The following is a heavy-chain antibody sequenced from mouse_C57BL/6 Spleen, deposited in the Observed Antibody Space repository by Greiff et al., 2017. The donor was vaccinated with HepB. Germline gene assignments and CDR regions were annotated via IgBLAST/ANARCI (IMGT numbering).Heavy chain of an antibody. CDR1: GYTFTSYW. V-gene: IGHV1-7*01. D-gene: IGHD2-4*01. Sequence: QVHVKQSGAELAKPGASVKLSCKASGYTFTSYWMHWVKQRPGQGLEWIGYINPSSGYTKYNQKFKDKATLTADKSSSTAYMQLSSLTYEDSAVYYCARVYYDYDEEGYFDYWGQGTTLTVSS. CDR3: ARVYYDYDEEGYFDY. CDR2: INPSSGYT. J-gene: IGHJ2*01.